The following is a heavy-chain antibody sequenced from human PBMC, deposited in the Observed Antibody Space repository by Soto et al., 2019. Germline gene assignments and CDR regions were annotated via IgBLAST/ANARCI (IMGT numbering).Heavy chain of an antibody. CDR3: ARVGYYDSSGYYPLDY. D-gene: IGHD3-22*01. Sequence: RRLSCAASGFTFSSYGMHWVRQAPGKGLEWVAVIWYDGSNKYCADSVKGRFTISRDNSKNTLYLQMNSLRAEDTAVYYCARVGYYDSSGYYPLDYWGQGTLVTVSS. V-gene: IGHV3-33*01. J-gene: IGHJ4*02. CDR2: IWYDGSNK. CDR1: GFTFSSYG.